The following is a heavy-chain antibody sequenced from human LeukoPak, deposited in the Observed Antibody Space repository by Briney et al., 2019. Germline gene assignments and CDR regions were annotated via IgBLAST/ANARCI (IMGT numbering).Heavy chain of an antibody. Sequence: GGALRLSCVASGFTFTTYSMNWVRQATGKGLEWISYISRRGITKYHADSVASRFTISRDNDKKSLYLQMDSLRDNDTAVYYCARDAAATALGMDVWGPGTTVIVSS. CDR3: ARDAAATALGMDV. V-gene: IGHV3-48*02. D-gene: IGHD6-25*01. CDR2: ISRRGITK. J-gene: IGHJ6*02. CDR1: GFTFTTYS.